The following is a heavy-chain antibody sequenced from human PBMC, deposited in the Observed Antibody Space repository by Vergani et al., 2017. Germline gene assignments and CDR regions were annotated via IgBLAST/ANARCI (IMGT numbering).Heavy chain of an antibody. CDR1: GGTFSSYA. CDR3: AGGRRTLVRWYYYYMDV. Sequence: QVQLVQSGAEVKKPGSSVKVSCKASGGTFSSYAISWVRQAPGQGLEWMGGIIPIFGTANYAQKFQGRVTITADESTSTAYMELSSLRSEDTAVYYCAGGRRTLVRWYYYYMDVWGKGTTVTVSS. V-gene: IGHV1-69*01. CDR2: IIPIFGTA. J-gene: IGHJ6*03. D-gene: IGHD6-6*01.